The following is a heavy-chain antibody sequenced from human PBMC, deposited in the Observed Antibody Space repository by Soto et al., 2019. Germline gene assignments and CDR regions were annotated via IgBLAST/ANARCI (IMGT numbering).Heavy chain of an antibody. CDR3: TRYAEMITFGGAPY. D-gene: IGHD3-16*01. Sequence: GGSLRLSGTAAGFTFGDYAMSWFRQAPGKGLEWVGFIRSKAYGGTTEYAASVKGRFTISRDDSKSIAYLQMNSLKTEDTAVYYCTRYAEMITFGGAPYWGQGTLVTVSS. V-gene: IGHV3-49*03. CDR1: GFTFGDYA. CDR2: IRSKAYGGTT. J-gene: IGHJ4*02.